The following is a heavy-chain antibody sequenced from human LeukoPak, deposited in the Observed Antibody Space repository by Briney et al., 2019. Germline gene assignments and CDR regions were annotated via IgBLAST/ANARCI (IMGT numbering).Heavy chain of an antibody. J-gene: IGHJ4*02. Sequence: ASVKVSCKASGGTFSSYAISWVRQAPGQGLEWMGGIIPIFGTANYAQKFLGRVTITTDESTSTAYMELSSLRSEDTAVYYCARAGLEMATITSFDYWGQGTLVTVSS. CDR1: GGTFSSYA. CDR2: IIPIFGTA. D-gene: IGHD5-24*01. CDR3: ARAGLEMATITSFDY. V-gene: IGHV1-69*05.